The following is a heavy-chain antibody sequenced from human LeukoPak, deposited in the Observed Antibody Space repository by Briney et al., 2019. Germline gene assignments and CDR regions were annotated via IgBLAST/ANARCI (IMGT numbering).Heavy chain of an antibody. Sequence: ASVKVSCKASGYTFTGYYIHWVRQAPGQGLEWMGRIDPNTGGTDYAQKFQGRVTMTRDTSITTAYMELSRLTSDDTAIYYCAKVPPSITAAGNWLGPWGQGALVTVSS. CDR1: GYTFTGYY. D-gene: IGHD6-13*01. CDR3: AKVPPSITAAGNWLGP. J-gene: IGHJ5*02. V-gene: IGHV1-2*06. CDR2: IDPNTGGT.